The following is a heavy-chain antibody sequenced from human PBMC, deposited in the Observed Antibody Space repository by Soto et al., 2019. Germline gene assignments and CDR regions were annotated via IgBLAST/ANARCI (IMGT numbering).Heavy chain of an antibody. CDR1: GFTFDDYA. Sequence: EVQLVESGGGLVQPGRSLRLSCAASGFTFDDYAMHWVRQAPGKGLEWVSGISWNSGSIGYAESVKGRFTIARDNAKNSLYLQMNSLRAEDTALYYCAKDASYSSSSLAPGWFAPWGQGTLVTVSS. V-gene: IGHV3-9*01. CDR2: ISWNSGSI. CDR3: AKDASYSSSSLAPGWFAP. J-gene: IGHJ5*02. D-gene: IGHD6-6*01.